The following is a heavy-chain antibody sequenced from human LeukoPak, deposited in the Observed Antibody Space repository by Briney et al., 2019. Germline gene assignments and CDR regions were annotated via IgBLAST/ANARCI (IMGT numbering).Heavy chain of an antibody. J-gene: IGHJ4*02. CDR1: GFTFSSYA. CDR2: ISGSGGST. V-gene: IGHV3-23*01. CDR3: ASLHYDSSVFVDY. D-gene: IGHD3-22*01. Sequence: PGGSLRLSCAASGFTFSSYAMSWDRQAPGKGLEWVSAISGSGGSTYYADSVKGRFTISRDNAANSLYLQMNSLRAEDTAVYYCASLHYDSSVFVDYWGQGTLVTVSS.